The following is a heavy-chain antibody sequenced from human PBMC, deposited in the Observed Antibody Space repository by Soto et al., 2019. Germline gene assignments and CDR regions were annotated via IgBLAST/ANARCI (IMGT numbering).Heavy chain of an antibody. CDR1: GGSISTSRSY. J-gene: IGHJ5*02. CDR2: IFYSGSA. D-gene: IGHD2-21*01. V-gene: IGHV4-39*01. CDR3: ARQPTTGDTDLWFDP. Sequence: SETLSLTCSVSGGSISTSRSYWAWIRQPPGKGLEWLANIFYSGSAFYNPSLASRVSVSVDTSKNEFSLKLRSVTAADTAVYYCARQPTTGDTDLWFDPWGQGTLVTVSS.